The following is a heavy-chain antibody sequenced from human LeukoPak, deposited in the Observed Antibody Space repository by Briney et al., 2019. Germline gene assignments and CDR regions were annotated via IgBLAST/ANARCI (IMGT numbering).Heavy chain of an antibody. CDR3: AKGGDGYNYYFDY. CDR2: ISGSGGSI. Sequence: GGSLRLSCAASGFTFSSYGMHWVRQAPGKGLEWVSGISGSGGSIRYADSVKGRFIISRDNSKNTLYLQMNSLRAEDTAVYYCAKGGDGYNYYFDYWGQETLVTVSS. V-gene: IGHV3-23*01. D-gene: IGHD5-24*01. CDR1: GFTFSSYG. J-gene: IGHJ4*02.